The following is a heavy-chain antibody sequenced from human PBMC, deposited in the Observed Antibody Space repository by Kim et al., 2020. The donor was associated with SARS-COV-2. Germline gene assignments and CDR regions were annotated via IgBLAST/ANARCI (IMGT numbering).Heavy chain of an antibody. Sequence: GGSPRLSCAASGFTFSSYWMAWVRQAPGKGLEWVANIKQDESQKNYVDSVRGRFTISRDNVKNSLFLQMNSLRVEDTAVYYCARDVGGSLDYWGQGTLVTVSS. J-gene: IGHJ4*02. CDR3: ARDVGGSLDY. CDR1: GFTFSSYW. CDR2: IKQDESQK. D-gene: IGHD2-15*01. V-gene: IGHV3-7*03.